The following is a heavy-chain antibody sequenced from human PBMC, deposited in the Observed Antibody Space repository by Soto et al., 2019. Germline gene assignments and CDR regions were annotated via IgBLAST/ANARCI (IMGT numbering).Heavy chain of an antibody. CDR2: ISLYSDGT. Sequence: QVQLVQSGGEVKRPGASVKVSCKTSGYTFSNYGITWVRPAPGQPLEWLGWISLYSDGTNYAQKFQGRVSMTTDTSTTTAYMELRSLRSDDTAVYYCARVVPGAEAWFGPWCQGTLVTVSS. CDR3: ARVVPGAEAWFGP. J-gene: IGHJ5*02. CDR1: GYTFSNYG. D-gene: IGHD2-2*01. V-gene: IGHV1-18*01.